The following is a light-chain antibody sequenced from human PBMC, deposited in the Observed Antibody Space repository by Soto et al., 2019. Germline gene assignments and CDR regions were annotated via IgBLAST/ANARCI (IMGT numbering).Light chain of an antibody. CDR1: QGIISY. Sequence: DIQLTQSPSFLSASVGDRVTITCRASQGIISYLAWYQQKPGKAPKLLVYVVSTLQSGVPSRFSGSGSGTEFTLTISSLQPEDCATYYCQQLNSYPITFGQGTRLEIK. CDR3: QQLNSYPIT. J-gene: IGKJ5*01. V-gene: IGKV1-9*01. CDR2: VVS.